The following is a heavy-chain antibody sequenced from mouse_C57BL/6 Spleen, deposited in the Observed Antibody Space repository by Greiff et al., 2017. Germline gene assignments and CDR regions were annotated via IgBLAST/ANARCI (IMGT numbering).Heavy chain of an antibody. J-gene: IGHJ2*01. V-gene: IGHV1-52*01. CDR1: GYTFTSYW. Sequence: QVQLQQPGAELVRPGSSVKLSCKASGYTFTSYWMHWVKQRPIQGLELIGNIDPSDSETHYNQTFKDKATLTVDKSSSTPYMQLSSLTSEDAAVSDCERGAMVTKVDYWGQGTTVTVSS. D-gene: IGHD2-2*01. CDR2: IDPSDSET. CDR3: ERGAMVTKVDY.